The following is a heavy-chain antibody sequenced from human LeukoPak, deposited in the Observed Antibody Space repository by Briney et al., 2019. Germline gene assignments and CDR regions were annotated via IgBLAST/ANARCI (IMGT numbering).Heavy chain of an antibody. V-gene: IGHV1-24*01. J-gene: IGHJ4*02. CDR2: IDPEDGET. CDR3: ATSLLLERTGGRDY. D-gene: IGHD1-1*01. CDR1: GYTLTESA. Sequence: ASVKVSCKVSGYTLTESAMQWVRQAPGKGLERMGGIDPEDGETVYAQKFQGRVTMTEDTSTDTAYMELSRLRSVDTAVYYCATSLLLERTGGRDYWGQGTLVTVSS.